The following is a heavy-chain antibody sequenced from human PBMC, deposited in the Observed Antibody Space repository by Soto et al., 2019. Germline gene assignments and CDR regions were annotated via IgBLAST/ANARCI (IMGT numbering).Heavy chain of an antibody. CDR3: ANARDYISTWSLDFYS. D-gene: IGHD6-13*01. CDR1: GFTFSSYS. J-gene: IGHJ4*02. Sequence: GGSLRLSCAASGFTFSSYSMTWFRQAPGGGLEWVSTISGSGGSTYYADSVKGRFTISRDNSKNTLYLQMNSLRADDTAVYYCANARDYISTWSLDFYSWGKGTLVTVYS. V-gene: IGHV3-23*01. CDR2: ISGSGGST.